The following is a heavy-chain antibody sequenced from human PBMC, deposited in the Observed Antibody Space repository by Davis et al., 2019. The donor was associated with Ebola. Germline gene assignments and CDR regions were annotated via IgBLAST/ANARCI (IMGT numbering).Heavy chain of an antibody. Sequence: GESLKISCAASGFTFSSYAMHWVRQAPGKGLEWVAVISYDGSNKYYADSVKGRFNISRDNSKNTLYLQMNSLRAEDTAVYYCAREDKRRNQLLFVHDASDIWGQGTMVTVSS. CDR2: ISYDGSNK. D-gene: IGHD2-2*01. CDR3: AREDKRRNQLLFVHDASDI. CDR1: GFTFSSYA. J-gene: IGHJ3*02. V-gene: IGHV3-30-3*01.